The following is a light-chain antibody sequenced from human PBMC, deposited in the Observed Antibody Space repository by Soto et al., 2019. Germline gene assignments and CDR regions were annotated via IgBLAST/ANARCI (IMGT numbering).Light chain of an antibody. CDR3: GQFVSSPPRT. Sequence: EIVLTQSPGTLSLSPGERATLSCRASQSVGSTFLAWYQQKPGQAPRLLIYGVSTRATGIPDRFSGSWSGTDFTLSISRLEPEDFAVYYCGQFVSSPPRTFAQGTKVEIK. J-gene: IGKJ1*01. V-gene: IGKV3-20*01. CDR1: QSVGSTF. CDR2: GVS.